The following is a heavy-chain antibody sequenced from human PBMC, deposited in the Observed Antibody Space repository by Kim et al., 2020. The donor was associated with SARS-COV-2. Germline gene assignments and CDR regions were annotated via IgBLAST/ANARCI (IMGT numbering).Heavy chain of an antibody. CDR2: IDPSDSYT. D-gene: IGHD6-13*01. Sequence: GESLKISCKGSGYSFTSYWISWVRQMPGKGLEWMGRIDPSDSYTNYSPSFQGHVTISADKSISTAYLQWSSLKASDTAMYYCATTLKPGIAAAVISEVDYWGQGTLVTVSS. CDR1: GYSFTSYW. V-gene: IGHV5-10-1*01. J-gene: IGHJ4*02. CDR3: ATTLKPGIAAAVISEVDY.